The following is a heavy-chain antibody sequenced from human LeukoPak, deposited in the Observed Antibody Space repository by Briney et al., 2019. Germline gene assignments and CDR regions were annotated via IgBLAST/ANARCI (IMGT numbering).Heavy chain of an antibody. J-gene: IGHJ4*02. Sequence: SETLSLTCTVSGGSISSSSYYWGWIRQPPGKGLEWIGSIYYSGSTYYNPSLKSRVTISVDTSKNQFSLKLSSVTAADTAVYYCARRYSGSYTSMFDYWGQGTLVTVSP. CDR2: IYYSGST. CDR3: ARRYSGSYTSMFDY. CDR1: GGSISSSSYY. V-gene: IGHV4-39*01. D-gene: IGHD1-26*01.